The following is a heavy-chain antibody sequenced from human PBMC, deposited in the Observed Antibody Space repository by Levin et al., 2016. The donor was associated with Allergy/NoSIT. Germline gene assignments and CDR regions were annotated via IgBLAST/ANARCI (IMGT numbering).Heavy chain of an antibody. CDR2: TRNKANSYTT. J-gene: IGHJ6*02. CDR3: ARGGSIVGAGGYYYGMDV. Sequence: VRQAPGKGLEWVGRTRNKANSYTTEYAASVKGRFTISRDDSKNSLYLQMNSLKTEDTAVYYCARGGSIVGAGGYYYGMDVWGQGTTVTVSS. V-gene: IGHV3-72*01. D-gene: IGHD1-26*01.